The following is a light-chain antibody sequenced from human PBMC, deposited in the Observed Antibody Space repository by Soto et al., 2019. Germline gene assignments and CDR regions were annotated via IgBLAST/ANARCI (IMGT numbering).Light chain of an antibody. Sequence: DIVMTQSPDSLAVFLGERATISCKSSQSVFYSSNNKNYLAWYQQKPGQPPKLLIDWASTRESGVPDRFRGSGSVTDFSLSISRLQVEDVAIYYCQQYYTTPLTFGPGTKVDL. CDR2: WAS. V-gene: IGKV4-1*01. CDR3: QQYYTTPLT. CDR1: QSVFYSSNNKNY. J-gene: IGKJ3*01.